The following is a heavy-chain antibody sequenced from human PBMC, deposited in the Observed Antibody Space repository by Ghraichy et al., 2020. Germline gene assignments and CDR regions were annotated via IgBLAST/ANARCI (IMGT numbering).Heavy chain of an antibody. CDR2: INAGNGNT. Sequence: ASVKVSCKASGYTFTSYAMHWVRQAPGQRLEWMGWINAGNGNTKYSQKFQGRVTITRDTSASTAYMELSSLRSEDTAVYYCARFGPYYYGSGSYYIPKDAFDIWGQGTMVTVSS. J-gene: IGHJ3*02. V-gene: IGHV1-3*01. D-gene: IGHD3-10*01. CDR1: GYTFTSYA. CDR3: ARFGPYYYGSGSYYIPKDAFDI.